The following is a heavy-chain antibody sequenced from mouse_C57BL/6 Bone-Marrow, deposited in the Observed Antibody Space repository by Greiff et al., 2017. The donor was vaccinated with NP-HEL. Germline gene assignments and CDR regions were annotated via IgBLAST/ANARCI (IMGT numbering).Heavy chain of an antibody. CDR3: ARWRYFDV. J-gene: IGHJ1*03. CDR1: GYTFTDYY. CDR2: INPYNGGT. Sequence: VQLQQSGPVLVKPGASVKMSCKASGYTFTDYYMNWVKQSPGKSLEWIGVINPYNGGTSYNQKFKGKATLTVDKSSSTAYMELNSLTSEDSAFYYCARWRYFDVWGTGTTVTVSS. V-gene: IGHV1-19*01.